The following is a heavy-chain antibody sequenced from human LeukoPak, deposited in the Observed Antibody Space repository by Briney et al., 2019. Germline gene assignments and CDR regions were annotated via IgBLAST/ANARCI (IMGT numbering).Heavy chain of an antibody. CDR2: INSDGSST. Sequence: GGSLRLSCAASGFTFSSYWMHWVRQAPGKGLVWVSRINSDGSSTSYADSVKGRFTISRDNAKNTLYLQMSSLRAEDTAVYYCDRDPGQQWFDFFDYWGQGTLVTVSS. CDR1: GFTFSSYW. CDR3: DRDPGQQWFDFFDY. V-gene: IGHV3-74*01. D-gene: IGHD6-19*01. J-gene: IGHJ4*02.